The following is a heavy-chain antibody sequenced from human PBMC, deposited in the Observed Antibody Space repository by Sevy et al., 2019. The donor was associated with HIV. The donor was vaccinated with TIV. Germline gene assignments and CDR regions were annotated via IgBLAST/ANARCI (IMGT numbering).Heavy chain of an antibody. Sequence: GGSLRLSCAASGFTFSSYGMHWVRQAPGKGLEWVAFIRYDGSNKYYADSVKGRFTISRHNSKNTLYLQMNSLRAEDTAVYYCAKVAVGSDSGSVYFQHWGQGTLVTVSS. CDR2: IRYDGSNK. J-gene: IGHJ1*01. V-gene: IGHV3-30*02. D-gene: IGHD6-13*01. CDR3: AKVAVGSDSGSVYFQH. CDR1: GFTFSSYG.